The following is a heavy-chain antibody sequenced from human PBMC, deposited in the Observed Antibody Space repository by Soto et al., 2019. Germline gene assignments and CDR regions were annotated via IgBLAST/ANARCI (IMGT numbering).Heavy chain of an antibody. Sequence: PGGSLRLSCATSGITFSSYSMNCVRQSPVMGLWCVSYIFCGSSTIYSADSVKGRFFFSCDNTKNSLYLQMVSLRADDSAVYCATRSAYMDVWGTVTTFTVSS. CDR2: IFCGSSTI. V-gene: IGHV3-48*01. J-gene: IGHJ6*03. CDR3: TRSAYMDV. D-gene: IGHD2-2*01. CDR1: GITFSSYS.